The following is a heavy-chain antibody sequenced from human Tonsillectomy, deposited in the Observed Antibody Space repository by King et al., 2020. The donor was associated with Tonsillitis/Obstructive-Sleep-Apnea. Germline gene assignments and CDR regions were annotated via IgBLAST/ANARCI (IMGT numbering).Heavy chain of an antibody. CDR1: GYSFTTHW. D-gene: IGHD6-6*01. V-gene: IGHV5-51*01. Sequence: QLVQSGAEVKNPGESLNISCKGSGYSFTTHWIAWVRQIPGKGLEWMGIIYPGDSDTRYSPSFQGQVTISADKSIRTAYLQLNSLKASDTAIYYCARHTGAARTANFDYWGHGTLVTVSS. J-gene: IGHJ4*01. CDR2: IYPGDSDT. CDR3: ARHTGAARTANFDY.